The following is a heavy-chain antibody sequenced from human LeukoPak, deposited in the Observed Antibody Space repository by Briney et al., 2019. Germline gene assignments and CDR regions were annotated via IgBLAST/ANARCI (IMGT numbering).Heavy chain of an antibody. CDR2: IYNGVNT. D-gene: IGHD1-26*01. CDR1: GASVSSASY. Sequence: KPSETLSLTCTVSGASVSSASYWTWIRQPPGTGVEWIAHIYNGVNTNYNPSLESRVTISVDTSKNQFSLRLNSVTAADTAVYYCARSRAFNSGAFDPWGQGSLVTVSS. V-gene: IGHV4-61*01. CDR3: ARSRAFNSGAFDP. J-gene: IGHJ5*02.